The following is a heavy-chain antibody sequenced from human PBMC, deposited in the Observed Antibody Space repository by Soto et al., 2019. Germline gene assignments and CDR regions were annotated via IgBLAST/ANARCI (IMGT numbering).Heavy chain of an antibody. CDR2: IYYSGST. Sequence: QVQLQESGPGLVKPSQTLSLTCTVSGGSISSGGYYWSWIRQHPGKGLEWIGYIYYSGSTYYNPFLKSRVTTSVDTSKNQFSLKLSSVTAADTAVYYCARDRYYGDLRGTDAFDIWGLGTMVTVSS. D-gene: IGHD4-17*01. J-gene: IGHJ3*02. CDR1: GGSISSGGYY. V-gene: IGHV4-31*03. CDR3: ARDRYYGDLRGTDAFDI.